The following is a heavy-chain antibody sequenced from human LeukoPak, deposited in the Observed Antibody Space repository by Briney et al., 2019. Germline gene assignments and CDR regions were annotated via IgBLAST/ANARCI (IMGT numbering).Heavy chain of an antibody. J-gene: IGHJ4*02. CDR1: VGSISSGGYS. D-gene: IGHD3-10*01. CDR2: IYHSGST. Sequence: SETLSLTCAVPVGSISSGGYSWSWIRQPPGKGLEWIGYIYHSGSTYYNPSLQSRVTISVDRSKNQFSLKLSSVTAADTAVYYCARGHYYGSGSHFDYWGQGTLVTVSS. V-gene: IGHV4-30-2*01. CDR3: ARGHYYGSGSHFDY.